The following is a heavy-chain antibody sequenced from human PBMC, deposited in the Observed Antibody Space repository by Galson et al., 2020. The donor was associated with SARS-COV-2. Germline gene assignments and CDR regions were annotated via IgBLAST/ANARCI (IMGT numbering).Heavy chain of an antibody. CDR2: INFGGNT. Sequence: SETLSLTCAVYGGSFSGYSWTWIRQPPGKGLEWIGAINFGGNTNYSPSLRSRVTVSVDTSKNQFSLNLRSVTAADTALYYCARGHRGVVPAPVLGWGPYYSYYYMDGLGKGTTVTVSS. D-gene: IGHD2-2*01. CDR3: ARGHRGVVPAPVLGWGPYYSYYYMDG. V-gene: IGHV4-34*01. J-gene: IGHJ6*03. CDR1: GGSFSGYS.